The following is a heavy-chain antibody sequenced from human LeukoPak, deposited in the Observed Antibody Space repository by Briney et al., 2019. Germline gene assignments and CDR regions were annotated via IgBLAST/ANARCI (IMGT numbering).Heavy chain of an antibody. CDR3: ARTPFGSYGSGFDY. D-gene: IGHD3-10*01. CDR2: IYYSGST. CDR1: GGSISSGDYY. V-gene: IGHV4-30-4*08. Sequence: SETLSLTCTVSGGSISSGDYYWSWIRQPPGKGLEWIGYIYYSGSTYYNPSLKSRVTISVDTSKNQFSLKLSSVTAADTAVYYCARTPFGSYGSGFDYWGQGTLVTVSS. J-gene: IGHJ4*02.